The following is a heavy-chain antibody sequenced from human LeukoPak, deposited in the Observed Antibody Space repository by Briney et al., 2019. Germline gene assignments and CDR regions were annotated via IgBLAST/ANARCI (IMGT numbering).Heavy chain of an antibody. J-gene: IGHJ4*02. CDR2: ISYDGSNK. CDR1: GFTFSSYA. V-gene: IGHV3-30*04. D-gene: IGHD4-17*01. Sequence: GGSLRLSCAASGFTFSSYAMHWVRQAPGKGLEWVAVISYDGSNKYYADSVKGRFTISRDDSKNTLYLQMSSLRAEDTAVYYCARDDPTVTYFDYWGQGTLVTVSS. CDR3: ARDDPTVTYFDY.